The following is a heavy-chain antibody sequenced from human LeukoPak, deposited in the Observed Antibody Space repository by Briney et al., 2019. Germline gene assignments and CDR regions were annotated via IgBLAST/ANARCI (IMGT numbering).Heavy chain of an antibody. CDR1: GFTFNNYA. V-gene: IGHV3-23*01. D-gene: IGHD2-2*01. CDR3: AKDASTGTFYFDY. Sequence: GGSLRLSCAASGFTFNNYAMSWVRQAPGRGLAWVSAVSGSGGSTYYADAVRGRFIITRDNSKNTLYLQMNSLRAEDTAVYYCAKDASTGTFYFDYWGQGTLVTVSS. CDR2: VSGSGGST. J-gene: IGHJ4*02.